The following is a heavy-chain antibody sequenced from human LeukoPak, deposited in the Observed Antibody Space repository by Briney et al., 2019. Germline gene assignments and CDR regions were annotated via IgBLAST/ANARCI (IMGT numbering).Heavy chain of an antibody. CDR2: ISSRSIYI. CDR3: ASVYDSSGYNYGGLGY. D-gene: IGHD3-22*01. CDR1: GFTFSSYS. J-gene: IGHJ4*02. V-gene: IGHV3-21*01. Sequence: GGSLRLSCATSGFTFSSYSMNWVRQAPGKGLEWVSSISSRSIYIYSADSVKGRFTISRDNSKNSLYLQMNSLRAEDTAVYYCASVYDSSGYNYGGLGYWGQGTLVTVSS.